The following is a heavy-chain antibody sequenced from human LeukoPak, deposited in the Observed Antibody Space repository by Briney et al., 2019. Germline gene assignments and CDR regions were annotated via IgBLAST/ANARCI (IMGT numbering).Heavy chain of an antibody. CDR2: INPDGSNM. Sequence: GGSLRLSCAASGFSFSSYWMSWVRQAPGKGLEWVANINPDGSNMLYVDSVKGRFTISRDNAKNSLYLQMNNLRAEDTAVYFCVSGLLRWLYWGQGTLVTVSS. CDR1: GFSFSSYW. J-gene: IGHJ4*02. D-gene: IGHD2-21*01. V-gene: IGHV3-7*01. CDR3: VSGLLRWLY.